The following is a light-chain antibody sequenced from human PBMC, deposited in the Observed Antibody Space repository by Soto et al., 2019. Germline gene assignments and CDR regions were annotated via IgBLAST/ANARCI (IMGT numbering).Light chain of an antibody. CDR1: SSNIGAGYD. CDR2: GNS. J-gene: IGLJ1*01. V-gene: IGLV1-40*01. Sequence: QSVLTQPPSVSGAPGQRVTISCTGSSSNIGAGYDVHWYQQLPGTAPKLLIYGNSNRPSGVPDRFSGSKSGTSASLAITGLQAEDEADYYCQSYDSSLRGSYVCGTWTKVTVL. CDR3: QSYDSSLRGSYV.